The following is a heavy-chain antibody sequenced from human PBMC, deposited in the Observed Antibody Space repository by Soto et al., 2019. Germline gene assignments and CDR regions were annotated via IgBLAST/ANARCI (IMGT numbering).Heavy chain of an antibody. J-gene: IGHJ5*02. CDR2: IYHSGSS. CDR1: GGSISSSNW. Sequence: PSETLSLTCAVSGGSISSSNWWSWVRQPPGKGLEWFGEIYHSGSSYYNPSLRSRVTMSIDTSDNHQFSLKLSSVTAADTAVYYCARGPYYYANSGNYKGATFDPWGQGFLVTVSS. CDR3: ARGPYYYANSGNYKGATFDP. D-gene: IGHD3-10*01. V-gene: IGHV4-4*02.